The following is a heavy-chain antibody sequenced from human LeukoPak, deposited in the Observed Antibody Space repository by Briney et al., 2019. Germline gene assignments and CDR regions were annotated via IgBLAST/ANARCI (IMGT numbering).Heavy chain of an antibody. D-gene: IGHD5-18*01. Sequence: PGGSLRLSCVASGFTFDDYTMHWVRQAPGKGLEWVSLISWEGTTTYYADSVEGRFTISRDNSKNSLHLQMNSLRTEYTALYYCARVRGYSYGYYFDYWGQGTLVTVSS. V-gene: IGHV3-43*01. CDR1: GFTFDDYT. J-gene: IGHJ4*02. CDR3: ARVRGYSYGYYFDY. CDR2: ISWEGTTT.